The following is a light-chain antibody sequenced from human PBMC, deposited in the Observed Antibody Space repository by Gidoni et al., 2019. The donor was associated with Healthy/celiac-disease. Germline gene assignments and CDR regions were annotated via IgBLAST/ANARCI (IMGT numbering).Light chain of an antibody. CDR2: AAS. V-gene: IGKV1D-8*01. CDR1: LGISSY. CDR3: QQYYSFPRT. J-gene: IGKJ1*01. Sequence: VIWMTQSPSLLSASTGDRVTISCRMSLGISSYLAWYQQKPGKAPELLIYAASTLQSGVPSRFSGSGSGTDFTLTISCLQSEDFATYYCQQYYSFPRTFGQXTKVEIK.